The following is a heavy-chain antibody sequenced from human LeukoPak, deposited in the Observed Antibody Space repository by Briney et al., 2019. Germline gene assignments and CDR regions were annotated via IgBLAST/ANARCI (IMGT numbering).Heavy chain of an antibody. J-gene: IGHJ4*02. CDR1: GGSISSYY. V-gene: IGHV4-4*07. Sequence: SETLSLTCTVSGGSISSYYWSWIRQPAGKGLEGIGRIYTGGSTNYNPSLKSRVTMSVDTSKNQFSLKLTSVTAADTAVYYCARSSVYRSSWLIDYWGQGTLVTVSS. CDR3: ARSSVYRSSWLIDY. CDR2: IYTGGST. D-gene: IGHD6-13*01.